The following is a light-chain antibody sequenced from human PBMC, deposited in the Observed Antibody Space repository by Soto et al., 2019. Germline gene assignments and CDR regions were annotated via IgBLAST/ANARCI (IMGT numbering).Light chain of an antibody. CDR3: QQYNNWPYT. J-gene: IGKJ2*01. CDR2: GAS. Sequence: EIVMTQSPATLSVSPGERATLSCRASQSVSSNLAWYQQKPCQAPRLLIYGASTRATGIPARFSGSGSGTEFTLTISSQQSEVFAVYYCQQYNNWPYTFGEGTELEIK. CDR1: QSVSSN. V-gene: IGKV3-15*01.